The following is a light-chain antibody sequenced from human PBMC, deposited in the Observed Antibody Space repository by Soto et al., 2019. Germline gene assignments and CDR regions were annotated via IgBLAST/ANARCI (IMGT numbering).Light chain of an antibody. CDR1: SSDVGDYNY. Sequence: QSVLTQPRSVSGSPGQSVTISCTGTSSDVGDYNYVSWYQQHPGKAPKFIIYEVSKRPSGVPDRFSGSKSGNTASLTISGLQGEDEADYYCCSYAGTYTVVFGGGTKLTVL. CDR3: CSYAGTYTVV. J-gene: IGLJ2*01. CDR2: EVS. V-gene: IGLV2-11*01.